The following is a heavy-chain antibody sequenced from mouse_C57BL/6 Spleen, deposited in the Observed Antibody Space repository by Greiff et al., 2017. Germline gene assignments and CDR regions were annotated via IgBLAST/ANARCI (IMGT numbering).Heavy chain of an antibody. D-gene: IGHD3-1*01. J-gene: IGHJ1*03. V-gene: IGHV10-1*01. Sequence: EVQLVESGGGLVQPKGSLKLSCAASGFSFNTYAMHWVRQAPGKGLEWVARISSKSNNYATYYADSVKDRFTISRDDSESMLYLQRNNLKTEDTAMYDCGRGLGYFDVWGTGTTVTVSS. CDR3: GRGLGYFDV. CDR1: GFSFNTYA. CDR2: ISSKSNNYAT.